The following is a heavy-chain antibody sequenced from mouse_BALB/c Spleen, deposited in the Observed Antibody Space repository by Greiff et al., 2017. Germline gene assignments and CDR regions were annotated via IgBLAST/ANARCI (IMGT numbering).Heavy chain of an antibody. CDR3: ARSIYYYGSSSFDY. J-gene: IGHJ2*01. V-gene: IGHV3-2*02. D-gene: IGHD1-1*01. CDR2: ISYSGST. Sequence: EVQLVESGPGLVKPSQSLSLTCTVTGYSITSDYAWNWIRQFPGNKLEWMGYISYSGSTSYNPSLKSRISITRDTSKNQFFLQLNSVTTEDTATYYCARSIYYYGSSSFDYWGQGTTLTVSS. CDR1: GYSITSDYA.